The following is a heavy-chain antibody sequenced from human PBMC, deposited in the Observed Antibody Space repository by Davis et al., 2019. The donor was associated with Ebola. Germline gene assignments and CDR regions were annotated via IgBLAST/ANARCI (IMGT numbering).Heavy chain of an antibody. CDR1: GGSFSGYY. CDR3: ARVGSVAIFRDYMDV. CDR2: INHSGST. J-gene: IGHJ6*03. Sequence: PSETLSLTCAVYGGSFSGYYWSWIRQPPGKGLEWIGEINHSGSTNYNPSLKSRVTISLDTSKNQFSLKLSSVTAADTAVYYCARVGSVAIFRDYMDVWGKGTTVTVSS. V-gene: IGHV4-34*01. D-gene: IGHD3-3*01.